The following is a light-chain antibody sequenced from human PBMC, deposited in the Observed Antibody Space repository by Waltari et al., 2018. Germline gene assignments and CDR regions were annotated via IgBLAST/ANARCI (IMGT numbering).Light chain of an antibody. V-gene: IGKV4-1*01. Sequence: DIVMTQFPDSLAVSLGERATINCKSSQSVLYRSNNKEYLDWYHQKPGQPAKLLIYWASTRESGVPDRFSGSGSGTDFTLTISSLQAEDVAVYYCQQYCTTPTFGQGTKVEIK. CDR2: WAS. CDR1: QSVLYRSNNKEY. CDR3: QQYCTTPT. J-gene: IGKJ1*01.